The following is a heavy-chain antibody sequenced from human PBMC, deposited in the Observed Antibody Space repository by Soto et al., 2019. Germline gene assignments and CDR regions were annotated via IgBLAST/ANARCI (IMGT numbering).Heavy chain of an antibody. CDR3: VRRAITATTKWGAFDI. CDR2: IWYDGSNK. V-gene: IGHV3-33*01. Sequence: PGGSLRLSCAASGFTFSSYGMHWVRQAPGKGLEWVAVIWYDGSNKYYADSVRGRFTISRDNSKNTLSLQMNSLRAEDAAVYYCVRRAITATTKWGAFDIWGQGTMVTVSS. J-gene: IGHJ3*02. CDR1: GFTFSSYG. D-gene: IGHD1-7*01.